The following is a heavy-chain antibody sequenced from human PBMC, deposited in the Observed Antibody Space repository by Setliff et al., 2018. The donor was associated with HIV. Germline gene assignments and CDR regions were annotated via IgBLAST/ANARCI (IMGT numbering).Heavy chain of an antibody. CDR2: ISAYNGNT. Sequence: GASVKVSCKASGYFTGYYMHWVRQAPGQGLEWMGWISAYNGNTNYAQKLRGRVTMTTDTSTSTAYMELRSLRSDDTAMYYCARPGGSYGDYGWYLRFWGQGTLVTVSS. CDR1: GYFTGYY. D-gene: IGHD4-17*01. J-gene: IGHJ4*02. CDR3: ARPGGSYGDYGWYLRF. V-gene: IGHV1-18*04.